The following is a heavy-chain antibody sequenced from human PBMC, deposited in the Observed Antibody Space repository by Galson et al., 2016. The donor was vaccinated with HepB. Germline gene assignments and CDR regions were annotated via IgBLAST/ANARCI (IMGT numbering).Heavy chain of an antibody. D-gene: IGHD3-10*01. V-gene: IGHV3-21*01. CDR3: ARAAGQGYSGSGSRLDL. J-gene: IGHJ5*02. CDR1: GFTFSGYS. CDR2: INPNSRYI. Sequence: SLRLSCAASGFTFSGYSGNWVRQAPGKGLEWISYINPNSRYIYYTASVKGRFTISRDNAKNSLYLQMNSLRGEDTAIYYCARAAGQGYSGSGSRLDLWGLGTLVTVSS.